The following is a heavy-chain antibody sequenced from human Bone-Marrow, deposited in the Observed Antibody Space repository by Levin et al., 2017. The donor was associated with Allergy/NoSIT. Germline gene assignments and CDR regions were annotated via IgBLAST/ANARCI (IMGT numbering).Heavy chain of an antibody. J-gene: IGHJ3*02. CDR1: GGSISSSSYY. CDR3: ARAGLPVRGAFDI. V-gene: IGHV4-39*07. D-gene: IGHD3-10*01. Sequence: KSSETLSLTCTVSGGSISSSSYYWGWIRQPPGKGLEWIGSIYYSGSTYYNPSLKSRVTISVDTSKNQFSLKLSSVTAADTAVYYCARAGLPVRGAFDIWGQGTMVTVSS. CDR2: IYYSGST.